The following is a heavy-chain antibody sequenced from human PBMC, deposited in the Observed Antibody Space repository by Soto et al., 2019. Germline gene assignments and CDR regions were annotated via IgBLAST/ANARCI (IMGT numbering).Heavy chain of an antibody. CDR2: IGGSGGDT. D-gene: IGHD3-22*01. J-gene: IGHJ4*02. V-gene: IGHV3-23*01. Sequence: EVQLLESGGGLAQPGGSLRLSCAASGFTFSSFAMNWVRQAPGKGLQWVSGIGGSGGDTYYAESVKGRLTISSDNSKNMVYLDMNSLRAEDTAVYYCAKGYWCTVWDYWGQGTLVTVSS. CDR3: AKGYWCTVWDY. CDR1: GFTFSSFA.